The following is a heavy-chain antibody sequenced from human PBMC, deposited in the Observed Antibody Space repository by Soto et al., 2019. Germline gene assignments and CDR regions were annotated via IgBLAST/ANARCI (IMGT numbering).Heavy chain of an antibody. CDR3: ARESLNYDFWSGLSLGAFDI. V-gene: IGHV3-7*01. CDR2: IKQDGSEK. J-gene: IGHJ3*02. CDR1: GFTFSSYW. Sequence: GGSLRLSCAASGFTFSSYWMSWVRQAPGKGLEWVANIKQDGSEKYYVDSVKGRFTISRDNAKNSLYLQMNSLRAEDTAVYYCARESLNYDFWSGLSLGAFDIWGQGTMVTVS. D-gene: IGHD3-3*01.